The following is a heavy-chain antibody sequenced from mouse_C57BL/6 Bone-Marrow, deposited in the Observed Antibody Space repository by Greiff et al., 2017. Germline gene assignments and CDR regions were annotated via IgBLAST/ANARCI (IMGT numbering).Heavy chain of an antibody. Sequence: QVQLKQSGPELVKPGASVKLSCKASGYTFTSYDINWVKQRPGQGLEWIGWIYPRDGSNQYNEKFKGKATLTEDKSSSTAYMELHSRTSEDSAVYFCSISAFGDYWGQGTTLTVSS. V-gene: IGHV1-85*01. J-gene: IGHJ2*01. CDR1: GYTFTSYD. CDR3: SISAFGDY. CDR2: IYPRDGSN.